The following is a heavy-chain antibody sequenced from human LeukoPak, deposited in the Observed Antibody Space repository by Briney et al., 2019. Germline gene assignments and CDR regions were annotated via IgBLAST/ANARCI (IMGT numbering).Heavy chain of an antibody. J-gene: IGHJ4*02. CDR2: IYYSGST. V-gene: IGHV4-59*06. CDR1: GDSISSYY. CDR3: ARERGRVDY. Sequence: SETLSLTCTVSGDSISSYYWSWIRQPPGKGLEWIGYIYYSGSTYYNPSLKSRVTISVDTSKNQFSLKLSSVTAADTAVYYCARERGRVDYWGQGTLVTVSS. D-gene: IGHD5-24*01.